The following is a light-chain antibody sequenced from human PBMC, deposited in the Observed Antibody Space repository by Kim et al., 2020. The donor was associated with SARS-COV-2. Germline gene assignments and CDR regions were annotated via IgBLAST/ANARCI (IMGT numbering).Light chain of an antibody. CDR1: SSDVGGYEY. V-gene: IGLV2-8*01. J-gene: IGLJ3*02. CDR2: EVT. Sequence: QSVLTQSPSASGSPGQSVTISCTGTSSDVGGYEYVSWYQQHPGEAPRLMIYEVTKRPSGVPGRFSGSKSGKTASLTISGLRADDEADYYCASYAGSNTWVFGGGTQLTVL. CDR3: ASYAGSNTWV.